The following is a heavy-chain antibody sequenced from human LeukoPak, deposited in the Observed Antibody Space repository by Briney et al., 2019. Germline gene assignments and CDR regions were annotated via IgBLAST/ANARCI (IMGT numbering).Heavy chain of an antibody. D-gene: IGHD3-9*01. CDR3: AKDLLRYFDARGPFDY. Sequence: GGSLRLSCAASGFTFSSYAMSWVRQAPGKGLEWVSAISGSGGSTNYADSVKGRFTISRDNSKNTLYLQMNSLRAEDTAVYYCAKDLLRYFDARGPFDYWGQGTLVTVSS. V-gene: IGHV3-23*01. CDR2: ISGSGGST. CDR1: GFTFSSYA. J-gene: IGHJ4*02.